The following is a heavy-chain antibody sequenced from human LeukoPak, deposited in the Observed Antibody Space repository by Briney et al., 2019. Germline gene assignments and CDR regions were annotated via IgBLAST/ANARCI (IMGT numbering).Heavy chain of an antibody. D-gene: IGHD3-22*01. CDR1: GFTFNNYY. CDR2: ISISGYST. Sequence: GGSLRLSCAASGFTFNNYYMSWIRRAPGKGLEWISYISISGYSTYYADSVKGRFTISRDNAKNSLYLQMNSLRAEDTAVYYCAREPITETYYYDSSGYYYEAFDIWGQGTMVTVSS. V-gene: IGHV3-11*04. J-gene: IGHJ3*02. CDR3: AREPITETYYYDSSGYYYEAFDI.